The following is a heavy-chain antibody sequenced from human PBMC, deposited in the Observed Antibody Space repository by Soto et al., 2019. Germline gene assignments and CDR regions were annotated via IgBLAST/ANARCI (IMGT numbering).Heavy chain of an antibody. CDR3: AASAAKYYDFWSGYYPYYYYGMDV. CDR1: GFTFTSSA. J-gene: IGHJ6*02. D-gene: IGHD3-3*01. CDR2: IVVGSGNT. Sequence: GASVKVSCKASGFTFTSSAVQWVRQARGQRLEWIGWIVVGSGNTNYAQKFQERVTITRDMSTSTAYMELSSLRSEDTAVYYCAASAAKYYDFWSGYYPYYYYGMDVWGQGTTVTVSS. V-gene: IGHV1-58*01.